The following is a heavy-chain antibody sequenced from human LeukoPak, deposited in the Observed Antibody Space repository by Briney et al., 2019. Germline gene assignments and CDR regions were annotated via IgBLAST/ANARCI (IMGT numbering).Heavy chain of an antibody. CDR1: GFTFSSYG. Sequence: PGRSLRLSCAASGFTFSSYGMHWVRQAPGKGLEWVAVIWYDGSNKYYADSVKGRFTISRDNSKNTLYLRMNSLRAEDTAVYYCAREPTPYSSGLYYFDYWGQGTLVTVSS. CDR3: AREPTPYSSGLYYFDY. CDR2: IWYDGSNK. D-gene: IGHD6-19*01. J-gene: IGHJ4*02. V-gene: IGHV3-33*01.